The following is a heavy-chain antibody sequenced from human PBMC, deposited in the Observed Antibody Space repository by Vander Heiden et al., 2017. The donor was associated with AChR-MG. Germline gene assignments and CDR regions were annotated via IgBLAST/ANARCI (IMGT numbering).Heavy chain of an antibody. CDR1: GGTFSSYA. J-gene: IGHJ6*02. Sequence: QVQLVQSGAEVKKPGSSVKVSCKASGGTFSSYAIRWVRQAPGQGLEWMGGIIPIFGTANYAQKFQGRVTMTADESTSTAYMELSSLRSEDTAVYYCARGTQDIVVVPAASYYYYGMDVWGQGTTVTVSS. D-gene: IGHD2-2*01. CDR3: ARGTQDIVVVPAASYYYYGMDV. V-gene: IGHV1-69*01. CDR2: IIPIFGTA.